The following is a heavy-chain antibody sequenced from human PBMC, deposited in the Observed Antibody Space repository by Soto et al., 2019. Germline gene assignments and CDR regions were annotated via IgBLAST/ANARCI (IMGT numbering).Heavy chain of an antibody. J-gene: IGHJ4*02. Sequence: QVQLLQSGAEVKKPGASVKVSCKASGYTFTAYAFNWVRQAPGQGLEWMGWLSAYSGNTKYAQKFQGRVTMTIDTSTSTAYLELRSLRSDDTAVYYCARDQTVLDYWGQGTLVTVSS. CDR2: LSAYSGNT. V-gene: IGHV1-18*01. CDR1: GYTFTAYA. D-gene: IGHD1-1*01. CDR3: ARDQTVLDY.